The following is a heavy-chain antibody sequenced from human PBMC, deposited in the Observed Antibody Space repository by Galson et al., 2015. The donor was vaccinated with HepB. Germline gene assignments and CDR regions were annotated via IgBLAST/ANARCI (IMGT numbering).Heavy chain of an antibody. V-gene: IGHV3-11*01. CDR3: ARRSDTSMITFGGVIVRGAYYYYYMDV. Sequence: SLRLSCAASGFTFSDYYMSWIRQAPGKGLEWVSYISSSGSTIYYADSVKGRFTISRDNAKNSLYLQMNSLRAEDTAVYYCARRSDTSMITFGGVIVRGAYYYYYMDVWGKGTTVTVSS. CDR1: GFTFSDYY. CDR2: ISSSGSTI. J-gene: IGHJ6*03. D-gene: IGHD3-16*02.